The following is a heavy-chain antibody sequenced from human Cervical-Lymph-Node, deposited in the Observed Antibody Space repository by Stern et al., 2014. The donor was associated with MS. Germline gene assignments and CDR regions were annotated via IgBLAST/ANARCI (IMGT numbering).Heavy chain of an antibody. CDR1: GFTFDSYA. J-gene: IGHJ4*02. V-gene: IGHV3-30-3*01. D-gene: IGHD6-6*01. CDR2: ISYDGDNK. Sequence: VQLVESGGGVVQPGRSLRLSCAASGFTFDSYAMHWVRQTPGKGLEWVAVISYDGDNKYYADSVKGRFTISRDNSKNTLYLLMNSLRPEDPAVYYWARERFSSSSRLFDYWGQGALVTVTS. CDR3: ARERFSSSSRLFDY.